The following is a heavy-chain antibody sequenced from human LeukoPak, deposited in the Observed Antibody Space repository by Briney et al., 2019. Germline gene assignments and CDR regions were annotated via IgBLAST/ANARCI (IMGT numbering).Heavy chain of an antibody. CDR1: GGSISSSSYY. CDR3: ARHVYGSGSYLGYGVDV. V-gene: IGHV4-39*01. D-gene: IGHD3-10*01. J-gene: IGHJ4*02. Sequence: SETLSLTCTVSGGSISSSSYYWGWIRQPPGKGLEWVGTISYTGSTYYNPSLNSRLTISIDTSKTQFSLKLSSVTAADTAVYYCARHVYGSGSYLGYGVDVWGQGTLVTVSS. CDR2: ISYTGST.